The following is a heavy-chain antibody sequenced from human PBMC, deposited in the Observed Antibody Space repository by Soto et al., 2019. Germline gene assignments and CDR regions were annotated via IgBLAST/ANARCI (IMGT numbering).Heavy chain of an antibody. J-gene: IGHJ4*02. Sequence: GGSLRLSCAASGFTFSNYAMNWVRQAPGKGLEWVSGITGSSGRTFYADSVKGRFTISRDNSKTTVFLQMNNVRADDTAVYYWAKENTSIRRGSFAYWGKGARVTVPS. D-gene: IGHD3-10*01. CDR1: GFTFSNYA. V-gene: IGHV3-23*01. CDR2: ITGSSGRT. CDR3: AKENTSIRRGSFAY.